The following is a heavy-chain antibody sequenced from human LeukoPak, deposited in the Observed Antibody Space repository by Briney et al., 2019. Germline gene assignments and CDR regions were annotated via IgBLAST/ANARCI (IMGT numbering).Heavy chain of an antibody. J-gene: IGHJ4*02. CDR3: AGGASRWGDYGDSIAFYY. CDR2: INPSGGST. CDR1: GYTFTSYY. V-gene: IGHV1-46*01. Sequence: ASVKVSCKASGYTFTSYYMHWVRQAPGQGLEWMGIINPSGGSTSYAQKFQGRVTMTRDTSTSTVYMELSSLRSEDTAVYYCAGGASRWGDYGDSIAFYYWGQGNLVTVSS. D-gene: IGHD4-17*01.